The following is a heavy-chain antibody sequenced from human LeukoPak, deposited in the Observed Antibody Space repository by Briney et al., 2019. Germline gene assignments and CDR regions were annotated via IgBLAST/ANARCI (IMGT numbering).Heavy chain of an antibody. V-gene: IGHV3-23*01. Sequence: GGSLRLSCAASGFTFSSYAMGWVRQAPGKGLEWVSSISGRDGSTYYADSVKGRFTISRDNSKNTLYLQMNSLRAEDTAVYYCARGAIAVAGIDYWGQGTLVTVSS. J-gene: IGHJ4*02. D-gene: IGHD6-19*01. CDR2: ISGRDGST. CDR3: ARGAIAVAGIDY. CDR1: GFTFSSYA.